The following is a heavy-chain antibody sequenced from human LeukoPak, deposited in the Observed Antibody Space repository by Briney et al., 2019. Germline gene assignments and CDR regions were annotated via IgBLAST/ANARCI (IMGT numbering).Heavy chain of an antibody. V-gene: IGHV3-48*03. J-gene: IGHJ4*02. CDR1: GFTFSSYE. CDR2: ITNSGMTI. CDR3: ARGLYSYGSIDY. D-gene: IGHD5-18*01. Sequence: GGSLRLSCAASGFTFSSYEMNWVRQAPGKGLEWVSHITNSGMTIYYADSVKGRFTISRDNAKNSLYLQMSSLRADDTAVYYCARGLYSYGSIDYWGQGTLVTVSS.